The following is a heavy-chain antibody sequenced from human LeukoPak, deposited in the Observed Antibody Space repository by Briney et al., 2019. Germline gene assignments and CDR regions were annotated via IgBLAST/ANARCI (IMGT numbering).Heavy chain of an antibody. V-gene: IGHV1-18*04. CDR2: ISAYNGNT. CDR3: ARDPSADSSGYSYYYGMDV. CDR1: GYTFTSYG. Sequence: ASVKVSCKASGYTFTSYGISWVRQAPGQGLEWMGWISAYNGNTNYAQKLQGRVTITADKSTSTAYMELSSLRSEDTAVYYCARDPSADSSGYSYYYGMDVWGQGTTVTVSS. D-gene: IGHD3-22*01. J-gene: IGHJ6*02.